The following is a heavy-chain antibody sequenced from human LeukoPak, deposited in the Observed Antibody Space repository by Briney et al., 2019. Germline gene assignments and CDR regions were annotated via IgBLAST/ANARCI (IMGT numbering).Heavy chain of an antibody. D-gene: IGHD1-14*01. CDR2: IYYSGST. J-gene: IGHJ4*02. V-gene: IGHV4-59*08. CDR3: ARAPVSSEAFDC. Sequence: PSETLSLTCTVSGASISSYYWSWIRQPPGKGLEWIGNIYYSGSTYYSPSLKSRVTISVDTSKNQFSLKLSSVTAADTAVYHCARAPVSSEAFDCWGQGTLVTVSS. CDR1: GASISSYY.